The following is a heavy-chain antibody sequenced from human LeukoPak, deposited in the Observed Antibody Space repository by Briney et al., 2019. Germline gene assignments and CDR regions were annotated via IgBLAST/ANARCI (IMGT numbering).Heavy chain of an antibody. CDR2: ISGSGGST. Sequence: GGSLRLSCAASGFTFSSYAMRWVRQAPGKGLEWVSAISGSGGSTYYADSGKGPFTISRDNSKNSLYLQMNSLRAEDTAVYYCAKVGDDSSGYHTFDYWGQGTLVTVSS. V-gene: IGHV3-23*01. CDR1: GFTFSSYA. J-gene: IGHJ4*02. D-gene: IGHD3-22*01. CDR3: AKVGDDSSGYHTFDY.